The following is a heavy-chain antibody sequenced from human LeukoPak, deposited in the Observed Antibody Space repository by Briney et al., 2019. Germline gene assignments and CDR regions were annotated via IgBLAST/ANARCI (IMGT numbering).Heavy chain of an antibody. CDR1: GLTFSSYE. Sequence: GGSLRLSCAASGLTFSSYEMNWVRQAPGKGLEWVSYISSGSTIYDADSVKGRFTISRDNAKNSLYLQMNSLRAEDTAVYYCAGESIAVAGAPFDYWGQGTLVTASS. CDR3: AGESIAVAGAPFDY. D-gene: IGHD6-19*01. J-gene: IGHJ4*02. CDR2: ISSGSTI. V-gene: IGHV3-48*03.